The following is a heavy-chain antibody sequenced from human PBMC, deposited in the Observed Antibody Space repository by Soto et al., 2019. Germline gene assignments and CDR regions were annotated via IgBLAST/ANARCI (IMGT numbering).Heavy chain of an antibody. CDR1: GYSFTTYW. J-gene: IGHJ6*02. V-gene: IGHV5-51*01. Sequence: GESLKISCKASGYSFTTYWLAWVRQAPGKGLEWVGSISPGESDVRYSPSFRGQVTISADNSITTAYVQWNTLKASDTATYYCARHEQCYYHFYGMDVWGQGTTVTVSS. CDR3: ARHEQCYYHFYGMDV. CDR2: ISPGESDV.